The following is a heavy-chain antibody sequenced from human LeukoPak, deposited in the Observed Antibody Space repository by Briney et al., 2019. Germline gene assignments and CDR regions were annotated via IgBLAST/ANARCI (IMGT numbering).Heavy chain of an antibody. Sequence: GSLRLSCASSGFTFNTFNMNWFRQAPGKGLEWVSSINSGGDYKYYADSVKGRFTTSRDNARNSLSLQLNTLRVEDTAIYYCARGHYDVLASSYKWTPDYWGQGTLVTVSS. J-gene: IGHJ4*02. CDR1: GFTFNTFN. D-gene: IGHD3-9*01. CDR3: ARGHYDVLASSYKWTPDY. CDR2: INSGGDYK. V-gene: IGHV3-21*01.